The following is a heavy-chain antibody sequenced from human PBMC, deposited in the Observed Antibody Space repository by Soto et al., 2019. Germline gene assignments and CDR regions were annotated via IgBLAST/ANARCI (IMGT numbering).Heavy chain of an antibody. D-gene: IGHD6-13*01. CDR3: AREIKRPGYSSSWYFDY. CDR2: INHSGST. V-gene: IGHV4-34*01. J-gene: IGHJ4*02. Sequence: SETLSLTCAVYGGSFSGYYWSWIRQPPGKGLEWIGEINHSGSTNYNPSLKSRVTISVDTSKNQFSLKLSSVTAADTAVYYCAREIKRPGYSSSWYFDYWGQGTLVT. CDR1: GGSFSGYY.